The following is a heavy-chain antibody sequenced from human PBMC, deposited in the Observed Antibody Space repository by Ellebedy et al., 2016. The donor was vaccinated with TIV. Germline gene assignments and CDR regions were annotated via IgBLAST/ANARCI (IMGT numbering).Heavy chain of an antibody. CDR1: GYTFTTYG. J-gene: IGHJ4*02. CDR2: INAYNGKT. CDR3: ARGGQNYFDY. V-gene: IGHV1-18*04. Sequence: ASVKVSXXATGYTFTTYGITWVRQAPGQGLEWMGWINAYNGKTNYAQNLQGRVTMTTDTSTTTACMELRSLRSDDTAVYYCARGGQNYFDYWGQGTLVTVSS.